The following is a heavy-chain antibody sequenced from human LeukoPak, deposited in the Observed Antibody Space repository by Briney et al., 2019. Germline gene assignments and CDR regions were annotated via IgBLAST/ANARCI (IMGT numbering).Heavy chain of an antibody. J-gene: IGHJ5*02. CDR1: GYTFTSYD. CDR2: FDPEDGET. V-gene: IGHV1-24*01. Sequence: GASVKVSCKASGYTFTSYDINWVRQATGQGLEWMGGFDPEDGETIYAQKFQGRVTMTEDTSTDTAYMELSSLRSEDTAVYYCATAHSSGWSNWFDPWGQGTLVTVSS. CDR3: ATAHSSGWSNWFDP. D-gene: IGHD6-19*01.